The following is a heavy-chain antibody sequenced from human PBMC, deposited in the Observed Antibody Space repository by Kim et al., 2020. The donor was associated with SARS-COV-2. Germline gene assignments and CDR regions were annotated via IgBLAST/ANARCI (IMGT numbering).Heavy chain of an antibody. CDR3: AKGEFTVVTNHDAFVI. V-gene: IGHV3-30*18. J-gene: IGHJ3*02. CDR1: GFIFSSYG. D-gene: IGHD2-15*01. CDR2: ISYDGSNK. Sequence: GRSLRLSCAASGFIFSSYGMHWVRQAPGKGLEWVAVISYDGSNKYYADSVKGRFTISRDNSKNTLYLQMNSLRAEDTAVYYCAKGEFTVVTNHDAFVIWGQGTMGTVSS.